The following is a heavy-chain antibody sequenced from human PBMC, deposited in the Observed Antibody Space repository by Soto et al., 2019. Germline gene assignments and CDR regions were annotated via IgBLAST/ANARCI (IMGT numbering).Heavy chain of an antibody. V-gene: IGHV3-30*18. CDR1: GFTFISYG. D-gene: IGHD1-26*01. CDR3: AKSYSGSYYFYYGMDV. Sequence: PGGSLRLSCAASGFTFISYGMHCIRHSPVKGLEWVAVISHDGSNKYYADSVKGRFTISRDNSKNTLYLQMNSLRAEDTAVYYCAKSYSGSYYFYYGMDVWGQGTTVTVSS. CDR2: ISHDGSNK. J-gene: IGHJ6*02.